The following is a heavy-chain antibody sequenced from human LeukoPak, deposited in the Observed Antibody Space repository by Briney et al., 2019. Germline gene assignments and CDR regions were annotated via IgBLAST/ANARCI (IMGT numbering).Heavy chain of an antibody. D-gene: IGHD3-10*02. V-gene: IGHV3-74*01. J-gene: IGHJ4*02. CDR1: GFVLRTYW. CDR3: TRACSGSSYDS. Sequence: GGSLRLSCAASGFVLRTYWMHWVRQAPGKGLVWVSLINSDGTSTIYADSVKGRFTISRDTAKNTLYLEMNRLRADDTAVYYCTRACSGSSYDSWGQGTLVTVSS. CDR2: INSDGTST.